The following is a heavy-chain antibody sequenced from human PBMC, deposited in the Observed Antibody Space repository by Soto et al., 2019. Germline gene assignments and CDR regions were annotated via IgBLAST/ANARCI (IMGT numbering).Heavy chain of an antibody. V-gene: IGHV3-7*01. D-gene: IGHD2-15*01. J-gene: IGHJ4*02. CDR3: AREPLGYCNGGSCYGLFDY. CDR2: IKQDGSEK. CDR1: EFTFSSYG. Sequence: GWPLRLSCTASEFTFSSYGMHWVRKNPFKLLEWVANIKQDGSEKYYVDPVRGRFTISRDNAKNSVSLQMNSLRGEDTAVYYCAREPLGYCNGGSCYGLFDYWGQGALVTVSS.